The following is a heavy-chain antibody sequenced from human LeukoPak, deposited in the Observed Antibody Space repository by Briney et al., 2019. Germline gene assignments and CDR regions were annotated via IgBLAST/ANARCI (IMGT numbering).Heavy chain of an antibody. Sequence: GGSLRLSCAASGFTFSNYKVHWVRQAPGKGLEWVSKISTSSSIIYSADSVKGRFTISRDNAKNSLYLQMNSLRAEDTAIYYCVRDPDSSWTPFDYWGEGTLVTVSS. D-gene: IGHD6-13*01. CDR3: VRDPDSSWTPFDY. CDR2: ISTSSSII. J-gene: IGHJ4*02. CDR1: GFTFSNYK. V-gene: IGHV3-48*01.